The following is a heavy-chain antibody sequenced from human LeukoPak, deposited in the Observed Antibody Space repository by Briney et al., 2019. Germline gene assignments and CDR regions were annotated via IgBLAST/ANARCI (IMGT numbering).Heavy chain of an antibody. CDR2: ISGSGGST. CDR1: GFTLSSYA. D-gene: IGHD4-23*01. CDR3: AKWQLYRFDP. Sequence: GRSLRLSCAASGFTLSSYAMSWVRQAPGKGREWVSAISGSGGSTYYADSVKGRFTISRDNPKNALYLQMNSQRAEDTSVYYCAKWQLYRFDPWGQGTLVTVSS. J-gene: IGHJ5*02. V-gene: IGHV3-23*01.